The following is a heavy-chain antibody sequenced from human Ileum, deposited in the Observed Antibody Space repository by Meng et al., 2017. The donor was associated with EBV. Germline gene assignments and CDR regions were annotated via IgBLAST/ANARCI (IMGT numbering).Heavy chain of an antibody. Sequence: QLQLRVSGPELVKPSETPATTCPVSVGSTSTSSYFWGWNRQTPGKGLEWLGSIHYNGGTAYNPPLQSRVTMSVDTSKNQFSLRLTSVTAADTAVYYCAKEQDDGDRGIHRIDSWGQGTLVTVSS. D-gene: IGHD5-18*01. CDR3: AKEQDDGDRGIHRIDS. CDR1: VGSTSTSSYF. V-gene: IGHV4-39*07. J-gene: IGHJ5*01. CDR2: IHYNGGT.